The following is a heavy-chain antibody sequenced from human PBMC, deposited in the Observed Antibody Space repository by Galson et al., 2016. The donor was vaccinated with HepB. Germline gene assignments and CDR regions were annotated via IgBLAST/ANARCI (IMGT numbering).Heavy chain of an antibody. Sequence: SLRLSCADSGFTVSRNRMTWVRQAPGKGLQWVSVIYTGGSTYYGDSVKGRFTISRDNSKNTLYLQMNSLRAEDPAVYYCARDNFYGSGTYPPYYYYMDVWDKGTTVTVSS. CDR3: ARDNFYGSGTYPPYYYYMDV. V-gene: IGHV3-53*01. CDR1: GFTVSRNR. CDR2: IYTGGST. J-gene: IGHJ6*03. D-gene: IGHD3-10*01.